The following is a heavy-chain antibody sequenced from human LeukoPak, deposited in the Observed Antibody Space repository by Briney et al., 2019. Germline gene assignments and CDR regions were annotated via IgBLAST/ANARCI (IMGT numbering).Heavy chain of an antibody. CDR3: TTLGWRSKQLVGKNRVPEYFQH. CDR1: GFTFSNAW. V-gene: IGHV3-15*01. Sequence: PGGSLRLSCAASGFTFSNAWMSWVRQAPGKGLEWVGRIKSKTDGGTTDYAAPVKGRFTISRDDSKNTLYLQMNSLKTEDTAVYYCTTLGWRSKQLVGKNRVPEYFQHWGQGTLVTVSS. CDR2: IKSKTDGGTT. J-gene: IGHJ1*01. D-gene: IGHD6-13*01.